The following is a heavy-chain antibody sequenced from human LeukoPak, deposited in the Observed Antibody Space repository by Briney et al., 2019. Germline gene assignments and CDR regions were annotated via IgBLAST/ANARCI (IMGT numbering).Heavy chain of an antibody. CDR2: IKEDGSEK. J-gene: IGHJ3*02. CDR3: ASKGGSFTISGVLYNDAFAI. D-gene: IGHD3-3*01. Sequence: GGSLRLSCAASGFTISDYWMSWVRQAPGKGLEWVANIKEDGSEKNYVDSAKGRFTISRDNAKNSLYLQMNNLRAEDTAVYYCASKGGSFTISGVLYNDAFAIWGQGTMVTVSS. CDR1: GFTISDYW. V-gene: IGHV3-7*01.